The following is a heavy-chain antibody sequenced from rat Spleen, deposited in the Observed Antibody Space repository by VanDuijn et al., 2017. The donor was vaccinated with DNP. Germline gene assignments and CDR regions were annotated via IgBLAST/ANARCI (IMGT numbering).Heavy chain of an antibody. CDR3: ERSPYRDTYAQGYFDY. CDR1: GFTFSNYY. Sequence: EVQLVESGGGLVQPGRSMKLSCAASGFTFSNYYMAWVRRAPTKGLEWVAAISPGGGITYYRDSVRGRFTISRDNAKSTLYRQMDSLRSEDTATYFCERSPYRDTYAQGYFDYWGQGVMVTVSS. D-gene: IGHD2-5*01. J-gene: IGHJ2*01. CDR2: ISPGGGIT. V-gene: IGHV5-25*01.